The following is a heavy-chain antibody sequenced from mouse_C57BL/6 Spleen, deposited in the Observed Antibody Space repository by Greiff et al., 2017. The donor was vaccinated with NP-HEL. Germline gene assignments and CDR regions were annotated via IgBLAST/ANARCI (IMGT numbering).Heavy chain of an antibody. Sequence: QVQLQQPGAELVKPGASVKLSCKASGYTFTSYWMHWVKQRPGQGLEWIGMIHPNSGSTNYNEKFKGKATLTADKSSSTAYMQLSSLTSEDSAVYFCARGVYYGSSYLWYFDVWGTGTTVTVSS. V-gene: IGHV1-64*01. D-gene: IGHD1-1*01. CDR1: GYTFTSYW. CDR2: IHPNSGST. J-gene: IGHJ1*03. CDR3: ARGVYYGSSYLWYFDV.